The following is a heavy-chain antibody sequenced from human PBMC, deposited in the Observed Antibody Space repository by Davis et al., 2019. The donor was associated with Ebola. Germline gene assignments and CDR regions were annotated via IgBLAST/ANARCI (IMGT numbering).Heavy chain of an antibody. Sequence: GESLKISCAASGFTFSSYSMNWVRQAPGKGLEWVSSISSSSSYIYYADSVKGRFTISRDNSKNTLYLQMNSLRAEDTAVYYCAKDQYSGTYYDWFDPWGQGTLVTVSS. CDR2: ISSSSSYI. V-gene: IGHV3-21*04. CDR3: AKDQYSGTYYDWFDP. CDR1: GFTFSSYS. D-gene: IGHD1-26*01. J-gene: IGHJ5*02.